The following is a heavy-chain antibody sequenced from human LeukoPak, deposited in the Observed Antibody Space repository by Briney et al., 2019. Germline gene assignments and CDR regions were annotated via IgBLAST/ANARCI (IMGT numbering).Heavy chain of an antibody. CDR1: GFTFSSYA. V-gene: IGHV3-23*01. CDR3: VRGGAGATASDVFDI. J-gene: IGHJ3*02. D-gene: IGHD5-12*01. Sequence: PGQSLRLSCTASGFTFSSYAMSWVRQAPGKGLEWVSGITGSADYTHHADPVKGRFTISRDNSKNTLFLQMNSLRVEDTAIYYCVRGGAGATASDVFDIWGQGTMVTVSS. CDR2: ITGSADYT.